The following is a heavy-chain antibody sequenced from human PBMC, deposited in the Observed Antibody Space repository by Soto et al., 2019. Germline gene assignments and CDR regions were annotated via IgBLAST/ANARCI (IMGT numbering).Heavy chain of an antibody. J-gene: IGHJ4*02. V-gene: IGHV3-66*01. CDR3: ARDIGQLVPAYSYGGYGGYP. D-gene: IGHD2-2*01. Sequence: EVQLVESGGGLVQPGGSLRLSCAASGFTVSSNYMSWVRQAPGKGLEWVAVIYSGGSTYYAESVKGRFTISRDNSKNTLYLQMNSLRAEETAVDYCARDIGQLVPAYSYGGYGGYPRGQGTLVTVSS. CDR1: GFTVSSNY. CDR2: IYSGGST.